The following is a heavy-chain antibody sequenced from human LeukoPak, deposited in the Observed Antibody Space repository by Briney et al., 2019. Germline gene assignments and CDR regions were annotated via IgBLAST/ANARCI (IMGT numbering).Heavy chain of an antibody. CDR3: AKGSDTIRSLPNFDF. D-gene: IGHD1-26*01. Sequence: GGTLRLSCAASGFIFSGYGMHWVRQAPGKGLEWVTFIQDDGSIEYYADSVKGRFTISRDNSKNTLYLQMNSLRAEDTAIYYCAKGSDTIRSLPNFDFWGQGTLVTVSS. CDR2: IQDDGSIE. J-gene: IGHJ4*02. CDR1: GFIFSGYG. V-gene: IGHV3-30*02.